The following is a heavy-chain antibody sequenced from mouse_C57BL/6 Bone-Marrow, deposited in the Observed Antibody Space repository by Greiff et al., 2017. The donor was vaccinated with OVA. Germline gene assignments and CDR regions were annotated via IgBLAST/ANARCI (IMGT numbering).Heavy chain of an antibody. Sequence: QVQLQQSGPGLVQPSQSLSITCTVSGFSLTSYGVHWVRQSPGKGLEWLGVIWSGGSTDYNAAFISRLSISKDNSKSQVCFKMNSLQADDTAIYYCARGVSFAYWGQGTLVTVSA. J-gene: IGHJ3*01. V-gene: IGHV2-2*01. CDR1: GFSLTSYG. CDR2: IWSGGST. CDR3: ARGVSFAY.